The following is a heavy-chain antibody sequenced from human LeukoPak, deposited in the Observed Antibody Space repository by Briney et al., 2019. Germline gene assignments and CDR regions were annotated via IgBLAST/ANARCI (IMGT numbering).Heavy chain of an antibody. J-gene: IGHJ4*02. V-gene: IGHV3-7*01. CDR2: IKQDGSAK. D-gene: IGHD7-27*01. CDR1: GFTFSSYW. Sequence: AGGSLRLSCAASGFTFSSYWMSWVRQAPGKGLEWVANIKQDGSAKYYVDSVRGRFTISRDNAKTSLYLQMNSLRAEDTAVYYCARDGPSVGIDFWGQGALVTVSS. CDR3: ARDGPSVGIDF.